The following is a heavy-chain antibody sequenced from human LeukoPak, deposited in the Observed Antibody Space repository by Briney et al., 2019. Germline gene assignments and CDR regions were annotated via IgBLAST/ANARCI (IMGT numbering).Heavy chain of an antibody. CDR2: ISYDGSNK. J-gene: IGHJ4*02. CDR1: GFTFSSYA. D-gene: IGHD4-17*01. V-gene: IGHV3-30*04. CDR3: ARDSSDYGLYYFDY. Sequence: GRSLRLSCAASGFTFSSYAMHWVRQAPGKGLEWVAVISYDGSNKYYADSVKGRFTISRDNSKNTLYLQMNSLRAEDTAVYYCARDSSDYGLYYFDYWGLGTLVTVSS.